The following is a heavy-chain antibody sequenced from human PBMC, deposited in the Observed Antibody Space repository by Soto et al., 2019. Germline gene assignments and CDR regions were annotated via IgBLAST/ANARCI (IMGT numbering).Heavy chain of an antibody. D-gene: IGHD5-12*01. V-gene: IGHV5-51*01. Sequence: GESLKISCKGSGYSFTNYWIGWVRQMPGKGLECMGIIYPGDSDTRYSPSFQGQVTISADKSISTAYVQWSSLKASDTAMYYCARQTPIVATITSFDYWGQGTLVTVSS. CDR2: IYPGDSDT. CDR3: ARQTPIVATITSFDY. CDR1: GYSFTNYW. J-gene: IGHJ4*02.